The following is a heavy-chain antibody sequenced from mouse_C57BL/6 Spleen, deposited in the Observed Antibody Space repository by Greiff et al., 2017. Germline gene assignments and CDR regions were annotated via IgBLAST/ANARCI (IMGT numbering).Heavy chain of an antibody. D-gene: IGHD2-4*01. Sequence: QVQLQQPGAELVKPGASVKLSCKASGYTFTSYWMHWVKQRPGQGLEWIGMIHPNSGSTNYNEKFKSKATLTVDKSSSTAYMQLSSLTSEDSAVYYCARVPIYYDYDWFAYWGQGTLVTVSA. CDR2: IHPNSGST. J-gene: IGHJ3*01. CDR3: ARVPIYYDYDWFAY. V-gene: IGHV1-64*01. CDR1: GYTFTSYW.